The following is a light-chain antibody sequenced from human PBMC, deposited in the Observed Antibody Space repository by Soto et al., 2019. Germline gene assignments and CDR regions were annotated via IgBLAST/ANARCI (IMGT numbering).Light chain of an antibody. CDR2: DVS. J-gene: IGKJ4*01. Sequence: EIVMKQSPVALSVPPGERATLSCRASQAIRSDLALYQQKRGQAPRLLISDVSTRATGIPARFNGSGSGTEFTLAISSLQFEDFAVYYCHQYNTWPLTFGGGTKVDIK. CDR3: HQYNTWPLT. CDR1: QAIRSD. V-gene: IGKV3-15*01.